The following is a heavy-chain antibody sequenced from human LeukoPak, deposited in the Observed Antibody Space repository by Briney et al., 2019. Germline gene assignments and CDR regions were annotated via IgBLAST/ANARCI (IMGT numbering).Heavy chain of an antibody. CDR2: ISGSGGST. Sequence: GGSLRLSCAASGFTFSSYAMSWVRQAPGKGLEWVSAISGSGGSTYYADSVKGRFTISRDNSKNTLYLQMNSLRAEDTAVYYCAKLDSCGGDCYPYWYFDLWGRGTLVTVSS. V-gene: IGHV3-23*01. D-gene: IGHD2-21*02. J-gene: IGHJ2*01. CDR1: GFTFSSYA. CDR3: AKLDSCGGDCYPYWYFDL.